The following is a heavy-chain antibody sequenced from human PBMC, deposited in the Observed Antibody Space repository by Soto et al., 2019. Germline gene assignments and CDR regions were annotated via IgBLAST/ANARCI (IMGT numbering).Heavy chain of an antibody. CDR3: ARVRRGRPFDD. J-gene: IGHJ4*02. CDR1: GGSISSGGYY. V-gene: IGHV4-31*03. Sequence: QVQLQESCPGLVKPSQTLSLTCTVSGGSISSGGYYWSWIRQHPGKGLEWIGYLYYSGSTYYNPSLKSRVTLSVYTSKNQFYLKLGSVTAADTAVYYCARVRRGRPFDDWGQGTLVTVSS. CDR2: LYYSGST.